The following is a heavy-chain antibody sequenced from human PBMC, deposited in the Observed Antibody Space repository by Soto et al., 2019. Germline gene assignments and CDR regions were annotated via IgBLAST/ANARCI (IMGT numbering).Heavy chain of an antibody. Sequence: GGSLRLSCIASGFTFTNYWMSWVRQAPGKGLEWVASINQDGSEKYYVDSVKGRFTISRDNAKNSLYLQMNSLRAEDTAVYYCAIWGLQYSWGQGTLVTVSS. D-gene: IGHD3-16*01. CDR3: AIWGLQYS. CDR1: GFTFTNYW. J-gene: IGHJ4*02. V-gene: IGHV3-7*03. CDR2: INQDGSEK.